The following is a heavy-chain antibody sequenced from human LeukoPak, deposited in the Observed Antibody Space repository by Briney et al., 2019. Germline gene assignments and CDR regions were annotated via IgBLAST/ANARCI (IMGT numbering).Heavy chain of an antibody. CDR3: ATHAHDYGDSGPSYFQH. J-gene: IGHJ1*01. V-gene: IGHV5-51*01. CDR1: GYSFTTYW. Sequence: GESLKISCKGSGYSFTTYWIGWVRQMPGKGLEWMGIIYPGDSDTRYSPSFQGQVTISADKSISTAYLHWSSLKASDTAMYYCATHAHDYGDSGPSYFQHWGQGTPVTVSS. CDR2: IYPGDSDT. D-gene: IGHD4-17*01.